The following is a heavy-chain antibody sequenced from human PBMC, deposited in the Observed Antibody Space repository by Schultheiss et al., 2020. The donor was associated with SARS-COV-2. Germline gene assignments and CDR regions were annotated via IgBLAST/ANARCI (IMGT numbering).Heavy chain of an antibody. CDR2: IYYSGST. CDR3: ASTFGYSSGWYSY. V-gene: IGHV4-59*08. CDR1: GGSISSYY. J-gene: IGHJ4*02. Sequence: SETLSLTCTVSGGSISSYYRSWIRQPPGKGLEWIGYIYYSGSTNYNPSLKSRVTISVDTSKNQFSLKLSSVTAADTAVYYCASTFGYSSGWYSYWGQGTLVTVSS. D-gene: IGHD6-19*01.